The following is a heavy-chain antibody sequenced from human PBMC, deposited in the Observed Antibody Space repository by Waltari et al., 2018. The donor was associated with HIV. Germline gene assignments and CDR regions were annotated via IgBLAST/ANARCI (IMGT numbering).Heavy chain of an antibody. CDR3: AREDGYRKGY. J-gene: IGHJ4*02. CDR1: GGTLSSYA. Sequence: QVQLVQSGAEVKTPGSSVKVSCKASGGTLSSYAISWVRQAPGQGLEWMGRIIPILGIANYAQKFQGRVTITADKSTSTAYMELSSLRSEDTAVYYCAREDGYRKGYWGQGTLVTVSS. V-gene: IGHV1-69*04. CDR2: IIPILGIA. D-gene: IGHD5-12*01.